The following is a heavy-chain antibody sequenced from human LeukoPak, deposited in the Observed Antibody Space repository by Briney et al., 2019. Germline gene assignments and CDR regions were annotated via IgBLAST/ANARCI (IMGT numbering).Heavy chain of an antibody. D-gene: IGHD2-2*01. CDR3: ARDRGGVYCSSTSCYYDAYDI. CDR1: GFTFSSYA. J-gene: IGHJ3*02. Sequence: GRSLRLSCAASGFTFSSYAMHWVRQAPGKGLEWVAVISYDGSNKYYADSVKGRFTISRDNSKNTLYLQMNSLRAEDTAVYYCARDRGGVYCSSTSCYYDAYDIWGQGTMVTVSS. V-gene: IGHV3-30-3*01. CDR2: ISYDGSNK.